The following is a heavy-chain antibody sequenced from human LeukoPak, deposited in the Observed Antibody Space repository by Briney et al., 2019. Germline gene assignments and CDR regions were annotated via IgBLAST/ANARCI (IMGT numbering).Heavy chain of an antibody. CDR1: GGSISSYY. V-gene: IGHV4-59*12. Sequence: SETLSLTCTVSGGSISSYYWSRIRQPPGKGLEWIGYIYYSGSTNYNPSLKSRVTISEDTSKNQFSLKLSSVTAADTAVYYCARSTNWFDPWGQGTLVTVSS. J-gene: IGHJ5*02. CDR3: ARSTNWFDP. CDR2: IYYSGST. D-gene: IGHD1-1*01.